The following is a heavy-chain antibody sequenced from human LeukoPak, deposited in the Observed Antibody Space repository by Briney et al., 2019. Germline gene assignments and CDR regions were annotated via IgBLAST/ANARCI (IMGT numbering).Heavy chain of an antibody. CDR3: ARDRGPVHYDFWSGYYTGSRY. D-gene: IGHD3-3*01. V-gene: IGHV3-48*01. Sequence: GGSLRLSCAASGFTFSSYSMNWVRQAPGKGLEWVSYISSSSSTIYYADSVKGRFTISRDNAKNSLYLQMNSLRAEDTAVYYCARDRGPVHYDFWSGYYTGSRYWGQGTLVTVSS. CDR1: GFTFSSYS. J-gene: IGHJ4*02. CDR2: ISSSSSTI.